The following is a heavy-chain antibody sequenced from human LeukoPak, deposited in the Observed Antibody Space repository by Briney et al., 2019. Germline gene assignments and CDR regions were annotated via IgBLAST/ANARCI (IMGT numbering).Heavy chain of an antibody. CDR3: ANIFGGNSHRSDY. Sequence: GGSLRLSCAASGITFSSAWMSWVRQAPGQGLEWLGRIKTKTDGGTTDYAAPVKGRFTISRDDSKDTLYLQMNSLKSDDTAVYYCANIFGGNSHRSDYWGQGTLVTVSS. J-gene: IGHJ4*02. D-gene: IGHD4-23*01. CDR2: IKTKTDGGTT. V-gene: IGHV3-15*01. CDR1: GITFSSAW.